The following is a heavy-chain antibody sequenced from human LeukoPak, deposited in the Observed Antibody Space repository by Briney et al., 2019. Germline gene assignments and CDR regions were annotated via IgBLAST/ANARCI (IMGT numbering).Heavy chain of an antibody. CDR2: IYPGDSDT. CDR1: EYXFTNYW. CDR3: ATYAGSYSKYFQH. V-gene: IGHV5-51*01. D-gene: IGHD3-10*01. Sequence: GESLKISCNGSEYXFTNYWICWVRQMPGKGLEWMGIIYPGDSDTRYSPSFQGQVTISADKSISTAYLQWSSLKASDTAMYLCATYAGSYSKYFQHWGQGTLVTVSS. J-gene: IGHJ1*01.